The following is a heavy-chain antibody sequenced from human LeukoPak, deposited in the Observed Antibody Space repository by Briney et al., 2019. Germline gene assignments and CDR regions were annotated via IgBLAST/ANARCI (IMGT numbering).Heavy chain of an antibody. V-gene: IGHV4-39*07. J-gene: IGHJ3*02. CDR1: GGSISSSSYY. Sequence: NPSETLSLTCTVSGGSISSSSYYWGWIRQPPGKGLEWIGSIYYSGSTYYNPSLKSRVTISVDTSKNQFSLKLSSVTAADTAVYYCARDRYGSGAFDIWGQGTMVTVSS. CDR2: IYYSGST. CDR3: ARDRYGSGAFDI. D-gene: IGHD1-1*01.